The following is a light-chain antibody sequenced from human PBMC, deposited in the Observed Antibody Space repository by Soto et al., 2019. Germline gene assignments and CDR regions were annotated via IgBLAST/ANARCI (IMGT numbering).Light chain of an antibody. V-gene: IGLV1-47*01. Sequence: QAVVTQPPSASGTPGQRVTISCSGSSSNIGSNYVYWYQQLPGTAPKLIIYRNNQRPSGVPDRFSGSKSGTSASLAISGLRSEDEADYYCATWDDSLSGVVFGGGTKVTVL. CDR2: RNN. CDR1: SSNIGSNY. J-gene: IGLJ2*01. CDR3: ATWDDSLSGVV.